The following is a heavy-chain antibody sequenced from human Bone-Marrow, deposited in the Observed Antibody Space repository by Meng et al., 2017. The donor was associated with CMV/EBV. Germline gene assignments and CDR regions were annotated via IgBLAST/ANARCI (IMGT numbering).Heavy chain of an antibody. CDR1: GYTFTSYG. CDR3: AKRRQLVGGGDYFDY. J-gene: IGHJ4*02. D-gene: IGHD6-6*01. Sequence: SCKASGYTFTSYGISWVRQAPGKGLEWVSAISGSGGSTYYADSVKGRFTISRDNSKKTLYLQMNSRRAETPAFYYCAKRRQLVGGGDYFDYWGQGTLVTVSS. V-gene: IGHV3-23*01. CDR2: ISGSGGST.